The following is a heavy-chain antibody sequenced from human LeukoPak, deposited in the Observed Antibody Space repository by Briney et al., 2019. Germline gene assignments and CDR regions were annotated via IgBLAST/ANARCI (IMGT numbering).Heavy chain of an antibody. CDR3: ARVPRIAVAGDYYFAY. D-gene: IGHD6-19*01. CDR2: MNPNSGNT. CDR1: GYTFTSYD. Sequence: ASVKVSCKASGYTFTSYDINWVRQATGQGLEWMGWMNPNSGNTGYAQKFQGRVTMTRNTSISTAYMELSSLRSEDTAVYYCARVPRIAVAGDYYFAYWGQGTLVTVSS. J-gene: IGHJ4*02. V-gene: IGHV1-8*01.